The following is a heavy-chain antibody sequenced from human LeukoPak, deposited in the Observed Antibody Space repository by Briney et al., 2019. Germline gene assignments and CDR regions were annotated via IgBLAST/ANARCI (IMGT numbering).Heavy chain of an antibody. Sequence: GGSLRLSRAASGFTFSNAWMSWVRQAPGKGLEWVGRIKSKTDGGTTDYAAPVKGRFTISRDDSKNTLYLQMNSLKTEDTAVYYCTTRIAAAGLLSDFDYWGPGTLVTVSS. V-gene: IGHV3-15*01. CDR2: IKSKTDGGTT. CDR1: GFTFSNAW. D-gene: IGHD6-13*01. J-gene: IGHJ4*02. CDR3: TTRIAAAGLLSDFDY.